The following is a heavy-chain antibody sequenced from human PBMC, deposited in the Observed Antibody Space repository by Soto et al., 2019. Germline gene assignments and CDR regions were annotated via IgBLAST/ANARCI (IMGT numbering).Heavy chain of an antibody. CDR1: GGTFSSYT. V-gene: IGHV1-69*08. J-gene: IGHJ4*02. CDR3: ARDRGSGLDFDY. CDR2: IIPILGIA. D-gene: IGHD3-10*01. Sequence: QVQLVQSGAEVKKPGSSVKVSCKASGGTFSSYTISWVRQAPGQGLEWMGRIIPILGIANYAQKFQGRVTITADKSTSTAYMELSSLRSEDTAVYYCARDRGSGLDFDYWGQGTLVTVSS.